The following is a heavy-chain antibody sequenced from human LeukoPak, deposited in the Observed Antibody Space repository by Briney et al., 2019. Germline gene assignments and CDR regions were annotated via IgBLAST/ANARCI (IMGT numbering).Heavy chain of an antibody. Sequence: SVKVSCKASGYTFTSYGISWVRQAPGQGLEWMGWISAYNGNTNYAQKLQGRVTMTTDTSTSTAYMELRSLRSDDTAVYYCARGLTYYYDSSGYYSDYWGQGTLVTVSS. CDR1: GYTFTSYG. V-gene: IGHV1-18*01. J-gene: IGHJ4*02. D-gene: IGHD3-22*01. CDR2: ISAYNGNT. CDR3: ARGLTYYYDSSGYYSDY.